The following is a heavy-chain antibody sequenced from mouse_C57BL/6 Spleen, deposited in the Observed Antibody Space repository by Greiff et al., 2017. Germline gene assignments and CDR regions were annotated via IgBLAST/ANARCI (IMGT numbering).Heavy chain of an antibody. Sequence: QVQLQQPGAELVKPGASVKLSCKASGYTFTSYWMHWVKQRPGQGLEWIGMIHPNSGSTNYNEKFKSKATLTVDKSSSTAYMQLSSLTSEDSAVYYGAQAAQASAMDYWGQGTSVTVSS. D-gene: IGHD3-2*02. CDR3: AQAAQASAMDY. J-gene: IGHJ4*01. CDR2: IHPNSGST. V-gene: IGHV1-64*01. CDR1: GYTFTSYW.